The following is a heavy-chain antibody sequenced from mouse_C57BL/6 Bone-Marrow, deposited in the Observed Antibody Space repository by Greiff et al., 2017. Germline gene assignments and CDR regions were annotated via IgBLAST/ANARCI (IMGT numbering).Heavy chain of an antibody. CDR3: SRRLYYYGSLYY. D-gene: IGHD1-1*01. V-gene: IGHV1-39*01. CDR2: INPYYGTT. CDR1: GYSFTDYN. Sequence: EVQLQQSGPELVKPGASVKISCKASGYSFTDYNINWVKQRNGTSLEWIGVINPYYGTTSNNQKFKGKATFTVDQSSSTAYMQLNSLTSEDAAVYYCSRRLYYYGSLYYWGQGTTLTVSS. J-gene: IGHJ2*01.